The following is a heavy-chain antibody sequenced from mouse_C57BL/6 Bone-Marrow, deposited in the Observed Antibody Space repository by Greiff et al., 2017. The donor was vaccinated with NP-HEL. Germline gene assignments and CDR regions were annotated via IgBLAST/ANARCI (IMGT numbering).Heavy chain of an antibody. CDR2: IYPRSGNT. CDR3: AKFITTIGGYFDV. J-gene: IGHJ1*03. D-gene: IGHD1-1*01. Sequence: VQLQQSGAELARPGASVKLSCKASGYTFTSYGMSWVKQRHGQGLEWIGEIYPRSGNTYYNQKFKGKATLTADKSSSTAYLELRSLTSEDSAVYFCAKFITTIGGYFDVGGTGTTVTVTS. V-gene: IGHV1-81*01. CDR1: GYTFTSYG.